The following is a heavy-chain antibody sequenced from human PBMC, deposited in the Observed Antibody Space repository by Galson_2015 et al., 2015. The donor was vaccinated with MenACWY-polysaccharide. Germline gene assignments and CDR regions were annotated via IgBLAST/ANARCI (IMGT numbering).Heavy chain of an antibody. CDR1: GYTFTSYA. Sequence: QSGAEVKKPGESLKISCKASGYTFTSYAMHWVRQAPGQRLEWMGWINAGNGNTKYSQKFQGRVTITRDTSASTAYMELSSLRSEDTAVYYRAREGLFRIAARPRWFDPWGQGTLVTVSS. J-gene: IGHJ5*02. D-gene: IGHD6-6*01. V-gene: IGHV1-3*01. CDR3: AREGLFRIAARPRWFDP. CDR2: INAGNGNT.